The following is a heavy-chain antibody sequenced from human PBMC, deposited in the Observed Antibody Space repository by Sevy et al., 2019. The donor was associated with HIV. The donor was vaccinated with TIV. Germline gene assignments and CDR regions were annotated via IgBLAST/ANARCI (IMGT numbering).Heavy chain of an antibody. CDR3: ARRLGAVDDAFDI. Sequence: GGSLRLSCAASGFGVSRSAMNWVRQAPGKGLEWVSAIYSGGTPYYADSVKGRLTISRDNSKKPLYLQMNSLSPEDTAVYYCARRLGAVDDAFDIWGQGTMVTVSS. V-gene: IGHV3-53*01. CDR1: GFGVSRSA. CDR2: IYSGGTP. J-gene: IGHJ3*02. D-gene: IGHD1-26*01.